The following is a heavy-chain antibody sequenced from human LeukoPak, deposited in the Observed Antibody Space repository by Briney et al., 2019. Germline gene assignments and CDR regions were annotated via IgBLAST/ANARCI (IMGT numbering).Heavy chain of an antibody. Sequence: ASVKVSCKASGYTFTGYYMHWVRQAPGQGLEWMGWINPNSGGTNCAQEFQGRVTMTRDTSISTAYMELSRLRSDDTAVYYCARIFSSSWSAFDYWGQGTLVTVSS. CDR3: ARIFSSSWSAFDY. V-gene: IGHV1-2*02. CDR1: GYTFTGYY. CDR2: INPNSGGT. J-gene: IGHJ4*02. D-gene: IGHD6-13*01.